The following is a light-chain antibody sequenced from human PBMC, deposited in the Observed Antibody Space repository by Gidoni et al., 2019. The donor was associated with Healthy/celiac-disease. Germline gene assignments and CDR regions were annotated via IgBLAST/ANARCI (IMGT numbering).Light chain of an antibody. CDR2: DES. V-gene: IGLV3-21*02. CDR3: QVWDSSSDHPV. CDR1: NIGSKS. Sequence: SYVLTQPPSVSVAPGQTARITCGGNNIGSKSVHWYQQKPGPAPVLVVYDESDRPSGIPERFSGSNSGNTATLTISRVEAGDEAVYYCQVWDSSSDHPVFGGGTKLTVL. J-gene: IGLJ2*01.